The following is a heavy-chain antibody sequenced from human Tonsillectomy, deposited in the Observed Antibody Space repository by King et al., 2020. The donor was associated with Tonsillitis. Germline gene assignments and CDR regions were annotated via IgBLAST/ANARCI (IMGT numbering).Heavy chain of an antibody. J-gene: IGHJ4*02. Sequence: QLVQSGAEVKKPGSSVKVSCKASGGTFSSYAISWVRQAPGQGLEWMGKIIPILGIANYAQKFQGRVTITADTSTSTAYMELSSLRSEDTAVYFCTREGAAGTTGSFDYWGQGTLVTVSS. CDR1: GGTFSSYA. D-gene: IGHD1-1*01. CDR2: IIPILGIA. V-gene: IGHV1-69*09. CDR3: TREGAAGTTGSFDY.